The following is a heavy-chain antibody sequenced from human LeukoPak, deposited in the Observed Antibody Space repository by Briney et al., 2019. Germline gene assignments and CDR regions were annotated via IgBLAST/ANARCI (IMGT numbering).Heavy chain of an antibody. D-gene: IGHD6-19*01. CDR2: IYTSGST. V-gene: IGHV4-61*09. J-gene: IGHJ6*03. CDR3: ARGRSGWYLSYYYYYMDV. Sequence: SQTLSLTCTVSGGSISSDSYYWSWIRQPAGKGLEWIGHIYTSGSTNYNPSLKSRVTISVDTSKNQFSLKLSSVTAADTAIYYCARGRSGWYLSYYYYYMDVWGKGTTVTISS. CDR1: GGSISSDSYY.